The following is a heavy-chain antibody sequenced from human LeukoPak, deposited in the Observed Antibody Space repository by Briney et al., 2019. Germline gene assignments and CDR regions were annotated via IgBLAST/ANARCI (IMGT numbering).Heavy chain of an antibody. J-gene: IGHJ5*02. Sequence: GGSLRLSCVAPGFTFSNYWMHWVRQPPGKGLVWVSRIYVDGRTTNYADSVKGRFTISRDNAKNTVYLEMNSLSVEDTATYYCIRDFRSADLWGQGALVTVTS. V-gene: IGHV3-74*01. CDR1: GFTFSNYW. CDR2: IYVDGRTT. CDR3: IRDFRSADL.